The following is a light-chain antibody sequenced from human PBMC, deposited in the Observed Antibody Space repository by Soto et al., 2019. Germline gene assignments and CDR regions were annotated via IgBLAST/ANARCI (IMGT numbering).Light chain of an antibody. Sequence: QSALTQPASVSGSPGQSITISCTGTSSDVGSYNLVSWYQQHPGKAPKLMIYEGNKRPSGVSNRFSGSKSANTASLTISGLQTEGEADYYCCSYAGTNTFVFGTGTKVTVL. J-gene: IGLJ1*01. V-gene: IGLV2-23*01. CDR1: SSDVGSYNL. CDR3: CSYAGTNTFV. CDR2: EGN.